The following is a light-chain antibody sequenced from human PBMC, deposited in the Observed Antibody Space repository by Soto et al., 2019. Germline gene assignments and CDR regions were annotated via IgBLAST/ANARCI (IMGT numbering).Light chain of an antibody. J-gene: IGKJ3*01. CDR1: QSISSY. V-gene: IGKV1-39*01. CDR3: QQSYNSLLFT. CDR2: AAS. Sequence: DIQMTQSPSSLSASVGDRVTITCRASQSISSYLNWYQQKPGKAPKLLIYAASSLQSGVPSRFSGSGSGTDFTLTISSLQPEDFATYYCQQSYNSLLFTFGPGTKVDFK.